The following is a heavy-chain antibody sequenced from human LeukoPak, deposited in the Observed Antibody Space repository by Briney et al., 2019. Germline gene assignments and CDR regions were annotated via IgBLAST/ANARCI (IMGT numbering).Heavy chain of an antibody. CDR1: GYTFTSYD. J-gene: IGHJ5*02. CDR2: MNPNSGNT. Sequence: ASVKVSCKASGYTFTSYDINWVRQAAGQGLEWMGWMNPNSGNTGYAQKFQGRVTMTRNTSISTAYMELSSLRSEDTAVYYCARVRLRCSGGSCYLNWFDPWGQGTLVTASS. D-gene: IGHD2-15*01. V-gene: IGHV1-8*01. CDR3: ARVRLRCSGGSCYLNWFDP.